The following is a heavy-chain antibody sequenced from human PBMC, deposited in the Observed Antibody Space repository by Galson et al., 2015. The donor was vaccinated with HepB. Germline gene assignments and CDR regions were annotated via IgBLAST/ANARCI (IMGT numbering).Heavy chain of an antibody. CDR3: ARGPPTHLEYSGHFLGMDV. D-gene: IGHD5-12*01. J-gene: IGHJ6*02. CDR2: IYYSGTT. Sequence: TLSLTCTVSGGSISSGDDYWSWIRQHPGTGLEWIGYIYYSGTTYYNPSLKSRVTISVDMSKNQFSLKLSSVTAADTAVYYCARGPPTHLEYSGHFLGMDVWGQGTTVTVSS. V-gene: IGHV4-31*03. CDR1: GGSISSGDDY.